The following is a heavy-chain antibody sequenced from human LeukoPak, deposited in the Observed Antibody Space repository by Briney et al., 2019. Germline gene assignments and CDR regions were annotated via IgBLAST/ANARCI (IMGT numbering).Heavy chain of an antibody. CDR1: GYTFTGYY. V-gene: IGHV1-18*04. CDR3: ARVVVAAAGWNWFDP. J-gene: IGHJ5*02. CDR2: ISAYNGNT. Sequence: ASVKVSCKASGYTFTGYYMHWVRQAPGQGLEWMGWISAYNGNTNYAQKLQGRVTMTTDTSTSTAYMELRSLRFDDTAVYYCARVVVAAAGWNWFDPWGQGTLVTVSS. D-gene: IGHD6-13*01.